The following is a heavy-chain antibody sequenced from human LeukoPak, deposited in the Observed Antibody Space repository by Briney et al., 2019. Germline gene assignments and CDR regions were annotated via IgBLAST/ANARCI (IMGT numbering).Heavy chain of an antibody. J-gene: IGHJ5*02. V-gene: IGHV3-7*01. CDR1: GFTFSSYW. CDR3: ARDIVVVPAAHNWFDP. Sequence: GGSLRLSCAASGFTFSSYWMSWVRQAPGKGLEWVANIKQDGSEKYYVDSVKGRFTISRDNDKNSLYLQMNSLRAEDTAVYYCARDIVVVPAAHNWFDPWGQGTLVTVSS. D-gene: IGHD2-2*01. CDR2: IKQDGSEK.